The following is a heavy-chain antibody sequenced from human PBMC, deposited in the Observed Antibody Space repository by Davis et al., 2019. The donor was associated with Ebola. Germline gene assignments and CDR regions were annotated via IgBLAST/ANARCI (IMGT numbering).Heavy chain of an antibody. D-gene: IGHD1-26*01. V-gene: IGHV1-3*01. CDR1: GYTFTSYG. J-gene: IGHJ6*02. Sequence: ASVKVSCKASGYTFTSYGIHWVRQAPGQRLEWMGWINAGNGNAKYSQKFQGRVTITRDTSASTAYMELSSLRSEDTAVYYCARGRFRFGGSYYYYYGMDVWGQGTTVTVSS. CDR3: ARGRFRFGGSYYYYYGMDV. CDR2: INAGNGNA.